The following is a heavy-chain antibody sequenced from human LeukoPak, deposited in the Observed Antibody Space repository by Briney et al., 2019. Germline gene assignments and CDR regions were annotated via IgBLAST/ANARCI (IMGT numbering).Heavy chain of an antibody. V-gene: IGHV3-21*01. D-gene: IGHD3-9*01. CDR2: VSSSSSYI. Sequence: PGGSLRLSCAASGFTFSSYSMNWVRQAPGKGLEWVSSVSSSSSYIYYADSVKGRFTISRDNAKNSLYLQMNSLRAEDTAVYYCARLLDWRFDYWGQGTLVTVSS. CDR1: GFTFSSYS. CDR3: ARLLDWRFDY. J-gene: IGHJ4*02.